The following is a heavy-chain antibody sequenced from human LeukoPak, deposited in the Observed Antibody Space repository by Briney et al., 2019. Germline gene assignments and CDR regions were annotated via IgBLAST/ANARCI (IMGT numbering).Heavy chain of an antibody. D-gene: IGHD4-11*01. CDR2: IWSDGTDK. CDR1: GFTFSHYG. V-gene: IGHV3-33*06. CDR3: AKDAQRGFDFSNSLES. Sequence: PGRSLRLSCAASGFTFSHYGMHWVRQAPGKGLEWVAVIWSDGTDKYYGDSVKGRFTIPRDNSKKTVYLQMNSLRVEDTAVYYCAKDAQRGFDFSNSLESWGQGTLVTVSS. J-gene: IGHJ4*02.